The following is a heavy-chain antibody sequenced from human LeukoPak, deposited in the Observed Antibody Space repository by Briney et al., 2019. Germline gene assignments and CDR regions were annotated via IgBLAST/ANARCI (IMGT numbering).Heavy chain of an antibody. D-gene: IGHD3-16*01. J-gene: IGHJ4*02. CDR1: GGSISSYY. CDR2: IYYSGST. V-gene: IGHV4-59*01. CDR3: ASFGGTMDY. Sequence: SETLSLTCTVSGGSISSYYWSWIRQPPGKGLEWIGYIYYSGSTNCNPSLKSRVTISVDTSKNQFSLKLSSVTAADTAVYYCASFGGTMDYWGQGTLVTVSS.